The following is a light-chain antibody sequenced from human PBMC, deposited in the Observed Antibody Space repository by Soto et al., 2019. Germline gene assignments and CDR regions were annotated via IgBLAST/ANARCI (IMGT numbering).Light chain of an antibody. J-gene: IGLJ1*01. V-gene: IGLV2-18*02. CDR1: SSDVGSYNR. Sequence: QSVLIQPPSVSGSPGQSVAISCTGTSSDVGSYNRVSWYQQPPGTAPKVMIYEVSNRPSGVPDRFSGSKSGNTASLTISGLQAEDEADYYCSSYTRSNTYVFGTGTKVTVL. CDR3: SSYTRSNTYV. CDR2: EVS.